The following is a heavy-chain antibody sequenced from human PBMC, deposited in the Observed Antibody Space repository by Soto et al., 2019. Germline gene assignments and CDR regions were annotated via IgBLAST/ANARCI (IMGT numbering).Heavy chain of an antibody. CDR1: GFTFTSSC. J-gene: IGHJ5*02. Sequence: QMQLVQSGPEVKKPGTSVKVSCKASGFTFTSSCVQWVRQARGQGLEWMGWIVVGTGYTKYAQKFQERVTFNRDISTSTAYMEVSSLRSEDAAVYYCAAERGYLWGQGTLVTVSS. CDR3: AAERGYL. D-gene: IGHD3-10*01. V-gene: IGHV1-58*01. CDR2: IVVGTGYT.